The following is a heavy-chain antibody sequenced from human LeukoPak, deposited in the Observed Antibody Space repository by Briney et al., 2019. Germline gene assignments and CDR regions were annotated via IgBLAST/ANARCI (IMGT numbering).Heavy chain of an antibody. D-gene: IGHD6-19*01. CDR2: IHRSGST. CDR1: GYAISSGYH. J-gene: IGHJ6*03. CDR3: ARGLMSDSSGWYIPYYYYYYYMDV. Sequence: TSETLSLTCSVSGYAISSGYHWGWIREPPLKGLGWVGSIHRSGSTDYNPSLKSRVTISVDTSKNQFSLKLSSVTAADTAVYYCARGLMSDSSGWYIPYYYYYYYMDVWGKGTTVTVSS. V-gene: IGHV4-38-2*02.